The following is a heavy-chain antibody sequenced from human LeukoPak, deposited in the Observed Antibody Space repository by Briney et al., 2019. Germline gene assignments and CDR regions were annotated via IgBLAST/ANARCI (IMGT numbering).Heavy chain of an antibody. CDR2: IYYSGST. D-gene: IGHD6-6*01. CDR3: ASSSVAARPLGTFDY. Sequence: SSETLSLTCTVSGGSISSSSYYWGWIRQPPGKGREWIGSIYYSGSTYYNPSLNSRVTISVDTSKTQFSLKLSSVTAADTAVYYCASSSVAARPLGTFDYWGQGTLVTVSS. J-gene: IGHJ4*02. V-gene: IGHV4-39*07. CDR1: GGSISSSSYY.